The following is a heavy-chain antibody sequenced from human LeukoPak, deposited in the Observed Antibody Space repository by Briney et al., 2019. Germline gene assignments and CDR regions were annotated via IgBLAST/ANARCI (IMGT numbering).Heavy chain of an antibody. J-gene: IGHJ4*02. V-gene: IGHV3-30*02. CDR1: GFTFSNYG. Sequence: GGSLRLSCAASGFTFSNYGMHWVRQAPGKGLEWVAFIRYDGSNKYSADSVKGRFTISRDKSKNTLYLQMNLLRVEDTAVYYCAKDLRGYGGNSVGSFDYWGQGTLVTVSS. CDR3: AKDLRGYGGNSVGSFDY. CDR2: IRYDGSNK. D-gene: IGHD4-23*01.